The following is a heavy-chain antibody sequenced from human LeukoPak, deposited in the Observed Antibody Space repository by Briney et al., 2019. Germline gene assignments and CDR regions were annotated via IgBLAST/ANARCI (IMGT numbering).Heavy chain of an antibody. CDR2: ISYDGSNK. Sequence: GGSLRLSCAAAGFTFSSYGMHWVRQAPGKGLEWVAVISYDGSNKYYADSVKGRFTISRDNSENTLYLQMNSLRAEDTAVYYCSVLLWFGELRWGQGTLVTVSS. CDR3: SVLLWFGELR. J-gene: IGHJ4*02. V-gene: IGHV3-30*03. CDR1: GFTFSSYG. D-gene: IGHD3-10*01.